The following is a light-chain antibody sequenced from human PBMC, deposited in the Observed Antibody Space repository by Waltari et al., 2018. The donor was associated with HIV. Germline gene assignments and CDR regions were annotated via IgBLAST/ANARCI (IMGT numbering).Light chain of an antibody. CDR2: GKD. CDR1: NSNIGSNS. CDR3: GAWDNRLGSWV. J-gene: IGLJ3*02. Sequence: QSAVTQPPSVSAAPGQSVTISCSGSNSNIGSNSVSWYQHLPGAAPKLLVYGKDGRPSALHARFSGSKSGTSATLVISGLQAGDEADYYCGAWDNRLGSWVFGGGTKLTVL. V-gene: IGLV1-51*01.